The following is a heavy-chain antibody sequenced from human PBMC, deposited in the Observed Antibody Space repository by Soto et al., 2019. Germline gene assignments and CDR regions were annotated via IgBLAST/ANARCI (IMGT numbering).Heavy chain of an antibody. CDR1: GVSINRGDYY. V-gene: IGHV4-30-4*01. CDR3: AREGADFVQVPYY. J-gene: IGHJ4*02. Sequence: SETLSLTCSVSGVSINRGDYYWGWIRQSPGRGLDWIGSIYYNADTNNNPTLGSRVTMSVDTSKNQFFLDLQSVVAADAADYFCAREGADFVQVPYYWGQGTLVTVSS. D-gene: IGHD1-26*01. CDR2: IYYNADT.